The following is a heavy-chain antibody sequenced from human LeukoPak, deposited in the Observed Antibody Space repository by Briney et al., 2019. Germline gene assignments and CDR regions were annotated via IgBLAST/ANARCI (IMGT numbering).Heavy chain of an antibody. CDR1: GYTFTGYC. D-gene: IGHD2-2*01. Sequence: GASVKVSCKASGYTFTGYCMHWVRQAPGQGLEWMGWINPNSGGTNYAQKFQGRVTMTRDTSISTAYMELSRLRSDDTAVYYCARGSIVVVPAAINYYYGMDVWGQGTTVTVSS. J-gene: IGHJ6*02. CDR3: ARGSIVVVPAAINYYYGMDV. V-gene: IGHV1-2*02. CDR2: INPNSGGT.